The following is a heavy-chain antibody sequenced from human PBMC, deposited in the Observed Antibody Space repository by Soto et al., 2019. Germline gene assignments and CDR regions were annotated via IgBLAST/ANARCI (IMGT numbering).Heavy chain of an antibody. CDR1: GYSFTSYW. V-gene: IGHV5-51*01. J-gene: IGHJ6*02. CDR2: IYPGDSDT. Sequence: PGESLKISCKGSGYSFTSYWIGWVRQMPGKGLEWMGIIYPGDSDTRYSPSFQGQVTISADKSISTAYLQWSSLKASDTAMYYCARGPFSFSGTSGSHYYYGMDVWGQGTTVTVSS. CDR3: ARGPFSFSGTSGSHYYYGMDV. D-gene: IGHD2-2*01.